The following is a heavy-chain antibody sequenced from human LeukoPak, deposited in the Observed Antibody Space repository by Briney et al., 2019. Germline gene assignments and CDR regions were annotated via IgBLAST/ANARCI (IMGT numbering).Heavy chain of an antibody. V-gene: IGHV4-31*03. Sequence: PSETLSLTCTVFGGSINSGDYFWSWIRQHPGKGLEWIGYIYYSESTHYNPSLKTRITISVDTSKNEFSLKLSSVTAADTAVYYCARVHHERLRLDVWGQGTTVTVSS. D-gene: IGHD2-21*02. J-gene: IGHJ6*02. CDR3: ARVHHERLRLDV. CDR2: IYYSEST. CDR1: GGSINSGDYF.